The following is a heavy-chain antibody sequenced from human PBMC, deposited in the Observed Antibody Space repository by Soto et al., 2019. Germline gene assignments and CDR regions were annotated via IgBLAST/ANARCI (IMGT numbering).Heavy chain of an antibody. D-gene: IGHD3-3*01. J-gene: IGHJ4*02. V-gene: IGHV1-69*13. CDR3: AFGFSAELFDY. Sequence: GASVKVSCKASGGTFSSYAISWVRQAPGQGLEWMGGIIPIFGTANYAQKFQGRVTITADESTSTAYMELSSLRSEDTAVYYCAFGFSAELFDYWGQGTLVTVSS. CDR1: GGTFSSYA. CDR2: IIPIFGTA.